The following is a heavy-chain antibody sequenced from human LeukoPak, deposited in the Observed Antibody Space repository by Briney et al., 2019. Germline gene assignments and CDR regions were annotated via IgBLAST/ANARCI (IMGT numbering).Heavy chain of an antibody. J-gene: IGHJ4*02. Sequence: GGSLRLSCAASGFTVSSNYMSWVCQAPGKGLEWVSVIYSGGSTYYADSVKGRFTISRDNSKNTLYLQMNSLRAEDTAVYYCARDSKAYSSSWYRFDYWGQGTLVTVSS. CDR1: GFTVSSNY. D-gene: IGHD6-13*01. CDR2: IYSGGST. CDR3: ARDSKAYSSSWYRFDY. V-gene: IGHV3-66*01.